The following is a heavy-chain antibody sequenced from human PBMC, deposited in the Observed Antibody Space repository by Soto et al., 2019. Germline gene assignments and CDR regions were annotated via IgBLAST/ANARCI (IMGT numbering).Heavy chain of an antibody. CDR3: VGSNYDFWSGYFRPYYHGMDV. CDR2: IYYSGST. D-gene: IGHD3-3*01. J-gene: IGHJ6*02. V-gene: IGHV4-31*03. Sequence: AHTLSLTCTVSGASISSGGYYWSWIRQHPGKGLEWIGYIYYSGSTYYNQSLKRRVTIPVDTSKNQFSLKLSSVSGGGTAVYYCVGSNYDFWSGYFRPYYHGMDVWRQGTGDRVS. CDR1: GASISSGGYY.